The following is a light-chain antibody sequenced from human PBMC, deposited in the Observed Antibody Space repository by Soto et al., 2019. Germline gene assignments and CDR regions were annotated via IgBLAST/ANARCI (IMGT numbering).Light chain of an antibody. CDR3: QVWDSSSDPV. J-gene: IGLJ2*01. V-gene: IGLV3-21*04. CDR2: FDS. Sequence: SYELTQSPSVSVAPGKTARITCGGNNIGSKSVHWYQQKPGQAPVLVIYFDSDRPSGIPERFSGSNSGNTATLTISRVEAGDEADYYCQVWDSSSDPVFGGGTKVTVL. CDR1: NIGSKS.